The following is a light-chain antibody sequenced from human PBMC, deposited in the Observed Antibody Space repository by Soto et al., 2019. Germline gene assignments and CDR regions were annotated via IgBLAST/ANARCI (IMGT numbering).Light chain of an antibody. Sequence: PGERVTLSCRASHSVSSSYLTWCRQKPGQAPRLLIYGASTRATSIPARFSGSGSGTDFTLTISSLQPEDFAVYYCQQDYNLPETFGQGTKVDI. CDR3: QQDYNLPET. CDR1: HSVSSSY. J-gene: IGKJ1*01. CDR2: GAS. V-gene: IGKV3D-7*01.